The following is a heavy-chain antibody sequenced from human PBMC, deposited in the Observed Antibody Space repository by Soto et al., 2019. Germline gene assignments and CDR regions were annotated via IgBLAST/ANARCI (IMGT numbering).Heavy chain of an antibody. V-gene: IGHV3-21*01. D-gene: IGHD6-13*01. J-gene: IGHJ5*02. CDR3: ARARIAAAGWFDP. CDR1: GFIFSSYS. CDR2: ISSGSSYI. Sequence: EVQLVESGGGLVKPGGSLRLSCAASGFIFSSYSMNWVRQAPGKGLEWVSSISSGSSYIYYADSVKGRFTISRDNAKNSLYLQRNSLRAEDTAWYYCARARIAAAGWFDPWGQGTLVTVSS.